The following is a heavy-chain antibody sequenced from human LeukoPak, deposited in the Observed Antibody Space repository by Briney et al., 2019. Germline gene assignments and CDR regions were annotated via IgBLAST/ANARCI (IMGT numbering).Heavy chain of an antibody. CDR2: IYPGDSDT. D-gene: IGHD2-21*02. V-gene: IGHV5-51*01. J-gene: IGHJ4*02. Sequence: GESLKISCKGSGYSFTSYWIGWVRQMPGKGLEWMGIIYPGDSDTRYSPSFQGQVTISADKSISTAYLQWSSLKASDTAMYYCAILPSLAYCGGDCYPGSRVDYWGQGTLVTVS. CDR3: AILPSLAYCGGDCYPGSRVDY. CDR1: GYSFTSYW.